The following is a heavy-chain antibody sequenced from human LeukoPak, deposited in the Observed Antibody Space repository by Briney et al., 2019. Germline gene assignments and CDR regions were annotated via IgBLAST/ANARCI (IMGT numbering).Heavy chain of an antibody. Sequence: PGGSLRLSCAASGFTFSSYSRNWVRQAPGKGLEWVSSISSSSSYIYYADSVKGRFTISRDNAKNSLYLQMNSLRAEDTAVYYCARSPGYSYGVFDYWGQGTLVTVSS. CDR3: ARSPGYSYGVFDY. CDR2: ISSSSSYI. CDR1: GFTFSSYS. J-gene: IGHJ4*02. V-gene: IGHV3-21*01. D-gene: IGHD5-18*01.